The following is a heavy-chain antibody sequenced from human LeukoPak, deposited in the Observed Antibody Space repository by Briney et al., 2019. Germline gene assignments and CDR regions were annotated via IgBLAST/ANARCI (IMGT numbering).Heavy chain of an antibody. V-gene: IGHV3-7*04. CDR2: IKQDGSEK. CDR3: ARSRWLRFDAFDI. Sequence: PGGSLRLSCAASGFSFSNYWMGWVRQAPGKGLEWVANIKQDGSEKYYVDSVKGRFTISRDNAKNSLYLQMNSLRAEDTAVYYCARSRWLRFDAFDIWGQGTMVTVSS. D-gene: IGHD5-12*01. CDR1: GFSFSNYW. J-gene: IGHJ3*02.